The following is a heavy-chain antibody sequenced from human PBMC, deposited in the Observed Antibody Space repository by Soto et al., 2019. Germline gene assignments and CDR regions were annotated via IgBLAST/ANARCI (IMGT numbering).Heavy chain of an antibody. CDR1: GGSISSSNYY. D-gene: IGHD1-26*01. J-gene: IGHJ5*02. Sequence: QLQLQESGPGLVKPSETLSLTCTVSGGSISSSNYYWGWIRQPPGKGLEWIGSIYYSGSTYYNPSLKSRVTLSVDTSKNQFSLKLSSVTAADTAVYYCATQEVGGSYVYTFDPWGQGTLVTVSS. CDR3: ATQEVGGSYVYTFDP. V-gene: IGHV4-39*01. CDR2: IYYSGST.